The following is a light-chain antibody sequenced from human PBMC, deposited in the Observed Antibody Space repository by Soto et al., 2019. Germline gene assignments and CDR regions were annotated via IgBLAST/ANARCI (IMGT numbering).Light chain of an antibody. J-gene: IGKJ3*01. CDR2: GAS. CDR1: QSVSSSY. CDR3: HQYGSSPKT. V-gene: IGKV3-20*01. Sequence: EIVLTQSPGTLSLSPGESATISCRASQSVSSSYLDWYQQKPGQAPRLLIYGASSRATGIPDRFSGSGSGTDFTLTISRLEPEDFAVYDCHQYGSSPKTFGPGTKVDIK.